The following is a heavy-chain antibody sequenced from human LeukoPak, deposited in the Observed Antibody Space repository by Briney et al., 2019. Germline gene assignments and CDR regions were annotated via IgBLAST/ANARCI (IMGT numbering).Heavy chain of an antibody. Sequence: SQTLSLTSTVSGGSISSGSYYWSWIRQPVGKGLEWIGRIYTSGSTNYNPSLKSRVTISVDTSKNQFSLKLSSVTAADTAVYYCAREPVAMVPQDYYFDYWGQGTLVTVSS. J-gene: IGHJ4*02. CDR3: AREPVAMVPQDYYFDY. V-gene: IGHV4-61*02. CDR1: GGSISSGSYY. D-gene: IGHD5-18*01. CDR2: IYTSGST.